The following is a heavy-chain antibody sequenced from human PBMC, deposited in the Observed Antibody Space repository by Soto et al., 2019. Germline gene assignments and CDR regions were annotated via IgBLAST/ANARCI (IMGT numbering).Heavy chain of an antibody. CDR1: GFTCSSYG. J-gene: IGHJ3*02. Sequence: PVGSLRLPCAVSGFTCSSYGVSWVRKATGKGLEWVSTVLVAGSTHYPDSVKGRFTISRDNSKNTLFLQMNSLTAGDTAVYYCAKATATGGGAFDICGQGTRVTV. D-gene: IGHD2-8*02. CDR3: AKATATGGGAFDI. CDR2: VLVAGST. V-gene: IGHV3-23*01.